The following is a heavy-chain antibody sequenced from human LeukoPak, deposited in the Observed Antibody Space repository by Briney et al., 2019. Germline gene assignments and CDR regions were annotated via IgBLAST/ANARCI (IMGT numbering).Heavy chain of an antibody. D-gene: IGHD3-22*01. CDR1: GGSIRTYY. Sequence: PSETLSLTCTVSGGSIRTYYWSWIRQPPGKGLEWIGYIYYSGSTIYNPSLKSRVTISVDTSKNQFSLRLNSVTAADTAVYYCARDVRDSSGYYLRAFGYWGQGTLVTVPS. CDR3: ARDVRDSSGYYLRAFGY. CDR2: IYYSGST. V-gene: IGHV4-59*01. J-gene: IGHJ4*02.